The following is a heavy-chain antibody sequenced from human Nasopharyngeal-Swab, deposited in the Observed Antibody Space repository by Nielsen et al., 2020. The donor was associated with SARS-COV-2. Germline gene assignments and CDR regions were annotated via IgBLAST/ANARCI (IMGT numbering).Heavy chain of an antibody. CDR1: GGSTRGHQ. J-gene: IGHJ3*02. CDR2: VSHGGGT. Sequence: SETLSLTCAVYGGSTRGHQWSWVRQPPGKGLEWIGEVSHGGGTNYNPSLKSRVTISVATSKNQFSLELISVTAADTAVYYCTRHIRGWDAFDIWGQGTTVTVSS. CDR3: TRHIRGWDAFDI. D-gene: IGHD6-19*01. V-gene: IGHV4-34*01.